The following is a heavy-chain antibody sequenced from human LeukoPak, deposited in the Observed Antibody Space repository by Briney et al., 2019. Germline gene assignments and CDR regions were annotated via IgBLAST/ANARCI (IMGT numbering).Heavy chain of an antibody. CDR1: GFTFSSYS. J-gene: IGHJ6*03. V-gene: IGHV3-21*01. D-gene: IGHD4-17*01. CDR2: ISSSSSYI. CDR3: ARVLYGANYYYYMDV. Sequence: GGSLRLSCAASGFTFSSYSMNWVRRAPGKGLEGVSSISSSSSYIYYGDSVKGRFTISRDNAKNSLCLQMNSLRAEDTAVYYCARVLYGANYYYYMDVWGKGTTVTVSS.